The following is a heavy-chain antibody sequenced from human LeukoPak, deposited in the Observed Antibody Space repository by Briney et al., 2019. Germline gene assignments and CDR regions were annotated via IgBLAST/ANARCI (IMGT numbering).Heavy chain of an antibody. V-gene: IGHV3-23*01. D-gene: IGHD4-11*01. CDR3: VTAAASGDSNDY. Sequence: GGSLRLSCAASGFTFSSYAMSWVRQAPGKGLEWVSAISGSGGSTYYADSVKGRFTISRDNSKNTLYLQMNSLRAEDTAVYYCVTAAASGDSNDYWGQGTLVTVSS. CDR2: ISGSGGST. J-gene: IGHJ4*02. CDR1: GFTFSSYA.